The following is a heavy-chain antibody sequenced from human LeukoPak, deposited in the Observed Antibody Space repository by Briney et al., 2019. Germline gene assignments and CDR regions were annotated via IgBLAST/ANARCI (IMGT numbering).Heavy chain of an antibody. CDR1: GFTFSSYA. J-gene: IGHJ4*02. Sequence: GGSLRLSCAVSGFTFSSYAMAWVRQAPGKGLEWVSAISGSRNNTYYADSVKGRFTISRDNSKNTLYLQMNSLRAEDTAVYYCAKWGCSGGSCYPFDYWGQGTLVTVSS. CDR3: AKWGCSGGSCYPFDY. V-gene: IGHV3-23*01. CDR2: ISGSRNNT. D-gene: IGHD2-15*01.